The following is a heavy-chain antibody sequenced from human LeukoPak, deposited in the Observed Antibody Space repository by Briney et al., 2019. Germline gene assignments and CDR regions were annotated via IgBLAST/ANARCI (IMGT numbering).Heavy chain of an antibody. CDR3: ARCSPGDSSNFYAVLQY. CDR1: GGTFSSYA. J-gene: IGHJ4*02. CDR2: IIPVFGTT. Sequence: SVKVSCKASGGTFSSYAVSWVRLPPGQGLEWLGGIIPVFGTTTYAQKFQAKVTMTADKSTNTAYLEISSLTSDDTAVYYCARCSPGDSSNFYAVLQYWGQGTQVTVS. D-gene: IGHD3-22*01. V-gene: IGHV1-69*06.